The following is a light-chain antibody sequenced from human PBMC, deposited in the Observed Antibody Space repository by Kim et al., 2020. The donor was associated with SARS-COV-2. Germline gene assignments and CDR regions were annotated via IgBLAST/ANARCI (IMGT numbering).Light chain of an antibody. J-gene: IGKJ1*01. CDR2: DAS. CDR1: QSINIW. Sequence: GDSVTITCRASQSINIWLAWYQQKPGKAPNLLIYDASNLESGVPSRFSGSGSGTQFTLTINSLQPDDFATYYCQEYKSDSWTFGQGTKMDIK. V-gene: IGKV1-5*01. CDR3: QEYKSDSWT.